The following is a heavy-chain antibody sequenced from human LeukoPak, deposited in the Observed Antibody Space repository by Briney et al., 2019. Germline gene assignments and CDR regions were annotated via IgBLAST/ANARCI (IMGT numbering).Heavy chain of an antibody. V-gene: IGHV1-18*01. CDR2: ISAYNGNT. CDR3: ARGPAMVRGYNWFDP. J-gene: IGHJ5*02. D-gene: IGHD3-10*01. Sequence: GASVKVSCKASGYTFTIYGISWVRQAPGQGLEWMGWISAYNGNTNYAQKLQGRVTMTTDTSTSTAYMELRSLRSDDTAVYYCARGPAMVRGYNWFDPWGQGTLVTVSS. CDR1: GYTFTIYG.